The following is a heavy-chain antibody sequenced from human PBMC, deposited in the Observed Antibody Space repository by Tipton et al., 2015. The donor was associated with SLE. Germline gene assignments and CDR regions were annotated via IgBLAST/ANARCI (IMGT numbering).Heavy chain of an antibody. J-gene: IGHJ6*03. CDR2: TNPSGNT. V-gene: IGHV4-34*01. Sequence: TLSLTCAVYGGSFSGYSWRWIRQPPGKGLGWIGQTNPSGNTNYNPSLKSRVTISVDTSNNQLSLKLTSVTAADTAVYYCARERRGNPPFTYYYYMDVWGKGTTVTVSS. CDR1: GGSFSGYS. D-gene: IGHD4-23*01. CDR3: ARERRGNPPFTYYYYMDV.